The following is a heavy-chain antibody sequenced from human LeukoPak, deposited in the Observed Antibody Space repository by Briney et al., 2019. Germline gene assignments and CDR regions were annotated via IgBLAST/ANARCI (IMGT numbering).Heavy chain of an antibody. D-gene: IGHD2-15*01. Sequence: AGRSLRLSCAASGFTFDDYAMHWVRQAPGKGLEWVSGISWNSGSIGYADSVKGRFTISRDDAKNSLYLQMNSLRAEDMVLYYCAKDMVVVAATYAFDIWGQGTMVTVSS. V-gene: IGHV3-9*03. CDR1: GFTFDDYA. CDR3: AKDMVVVAATYAFDI. J-gene: IGHJ3*02. CDR2: ISWNSGSI.